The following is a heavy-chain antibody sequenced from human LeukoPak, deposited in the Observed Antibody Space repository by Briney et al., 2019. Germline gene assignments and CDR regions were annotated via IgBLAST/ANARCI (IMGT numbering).Heavy chain of an antibody. D-gene: IGHD2-15*01. Sequence: SETLSLTCTVSGGSIGSSSYYWGWIRQPPGKGLEWIGSIYYSGSTYYNPSLKSRVTISVDTSKNQFYLKLSSVTAADTAVYYCASAAQTLGYCSGGSCYSSRPFDYWGQGTLVTVSS. V-gene: IGHV4-39*01. CDR3: ASAAQTLGYCSGGSCYSSRPFDY. CDR2: IYYSGST. CDR1: GGSIGSSSYY. J-gene: IGHJ4*02.